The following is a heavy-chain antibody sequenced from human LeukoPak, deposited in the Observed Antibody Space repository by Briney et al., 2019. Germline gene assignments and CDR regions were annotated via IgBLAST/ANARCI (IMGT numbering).Heavy chain of an antibody. D-gene: IGHD5/OR15-5a*01. Sequence: GESLKISCKASGYTFSTYWNASVRQMPGKNLEWMGIIYPSDSETRYSPSFQGQVTISVDKSISTAYLQWRSLKASDTAMYYCARRRAATTIYHYSMDFWGHGTTVIVSS. V-gene: IGHV5-51*01. CDR3: ARRRAATTIYHYSMDF. CDR2: IYPSDSET. J-gene: IGHJ6*02. CDR1: GYTFSTYW.